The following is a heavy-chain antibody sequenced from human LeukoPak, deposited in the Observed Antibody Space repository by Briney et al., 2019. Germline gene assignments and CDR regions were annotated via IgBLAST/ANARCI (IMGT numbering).Heavy chain of an antibody. CDR3: ARGRDYDFWSGHTPSDY. J-gene: IGHJ4*02. CDR1: GFTFSSYS. D-gene: IGHD3-3*01. V-gene: IGHV3-21*01. CDR2: ISSSSSYI. Sequence: GGSLRLSCAASGFTFSSYSMNWVRQAPGKGLERVSSISSSSSYIYYADSVKGRFTISGDNAKNSLYLQMNSLRAEDTAVYYCARGRDYDFWSGHTPSDYWGQGTLVTVSS.